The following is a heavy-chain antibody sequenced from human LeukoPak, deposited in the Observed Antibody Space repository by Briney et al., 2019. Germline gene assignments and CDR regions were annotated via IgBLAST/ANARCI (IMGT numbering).Heavy chain of an antibody. V-gene: IGHV4-34*01. CDR2: INHSGST. D-gene: IGHD3-22*01. CDR3: ARAVPPYYYDSSGYYFFDY. Sequence: SETLSLTCAVYGGSFSGYYWSWIRQPPGKGLEWIGEINHSGSTNYNPSLKSRVTISVDTSKNQFSLKLSSVTAADTAVYYCARAVPPYYYDSSGYYFFDYWGQGTLVTVSS. CDR1: GGSFSGYY. J-gene: IGHJ4*02.